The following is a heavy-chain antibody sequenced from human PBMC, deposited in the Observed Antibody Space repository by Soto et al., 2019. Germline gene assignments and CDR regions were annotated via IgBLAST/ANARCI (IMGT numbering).Heavy chain of an antibody. Sequence: PSETQCLTCTVSGGSIRSYDWSWIRQPPGKGLEWIGYIYYSGSTNYNPSLKSRVTISVDTSKNQFSLKLSSVTAADTAVYYCARSYRRYCSGGSCYSYYYYYMDVWGKGTTVTVSS. CDR2: IYYSGST. CDR3: ARSYRRYCSGGSCYSYYYYYMDV. V-gene: IGHV4-59*01. CDR1: GGSIRSYD. J-gene: IGHJ6*03. D-gene: IGHD2-15*01.